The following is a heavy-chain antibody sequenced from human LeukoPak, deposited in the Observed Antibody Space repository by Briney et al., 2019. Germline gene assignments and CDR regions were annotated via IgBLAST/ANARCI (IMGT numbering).Heavy chain of an antibody. CDR2: IYHSGST. CDR3: ARDSGTRGDYYYYMDV. V-gene: IGHV4-38-2*02. CDR1: GYFLSSGYF. Sequence: PSETLSLTCTVSGYFLSSGYFWGWIRQPRGKGLEWIGSIYHSGSTFNNPSLKSRVTISVDTSKNQFSLKLSSVTAADTAVYYCARDSGTRGDYYYYMDVWGKGTTVTVSS. J-gene: IGHJ6*03. D-gene: IGHD3-10*01.